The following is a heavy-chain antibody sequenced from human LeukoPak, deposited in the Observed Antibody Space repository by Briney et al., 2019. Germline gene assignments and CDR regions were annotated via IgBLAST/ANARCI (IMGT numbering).Heavy chain of an antibody. Sequence: GGSLRLSCAASGFTFSSYAMSWVRQAPGKGLEWVPAISGSGGSTYYADSVKGRFTISRDNSKNTLYLQMNSLRAEDTAVYYCAKDSQQLVRWWFDPWGQGTLVTVSS. CDR1: GFTFSSYA. J-gene: IGHJ5*02. D-gene: IGHD6-13*01. CDR3: AKDSQQLVRWWFDP. V-gene: IGHV3-23*01. CDR2: ISGSGGST.